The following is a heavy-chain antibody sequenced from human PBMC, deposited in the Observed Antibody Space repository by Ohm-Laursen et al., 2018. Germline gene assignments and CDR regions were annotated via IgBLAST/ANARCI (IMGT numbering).Heavy chain of an antibody. CDR2: ISSSSSYI. V-gene: IGHV3-21*01. CDR1: GFTFSDYY. Sequence: SLRLSCAASGFTFSDYYMNWVRQPPGKGLEWVSSISSSSSYIYYADSLKGRFTISRDNAKNSLYLQMDSLRAEDTAVYYCARAGYNYGPAGYWGQGTLVTVSS. CDR3: ARAGYNYGPAGY. D-gene: IGHD5-18*01. J-gene: IGHJ4*02.